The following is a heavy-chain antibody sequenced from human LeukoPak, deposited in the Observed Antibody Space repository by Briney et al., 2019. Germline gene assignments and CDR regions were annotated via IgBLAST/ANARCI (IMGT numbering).Heavy chain of an antibody. V-gene: IGHV3-23*01. CDR3: AKDPLPYAQHRRHDY. D-gene: IGHD2-2*01. Sequence: GGSLRLSCAASGFTFSSYAMSWVRQAPGKGLEWVSAISGSGGSTYYADSVKGRFTISRDNSKNTLYLQMSSLRAEDTAVYYCAKDPLPYAQHRRHDYWGQGTLVTVSS. J-gene: IGHJ4*02. CDR1: GFTFSSYA. CDR2: ISGSGGST.